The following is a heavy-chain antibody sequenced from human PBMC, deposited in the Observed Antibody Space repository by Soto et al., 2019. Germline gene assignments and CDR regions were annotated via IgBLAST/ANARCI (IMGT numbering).Heavy chain of an antibody. CDR2: ISAYNGNT. J-gene: IGHJ6*02. CDR1: GYTFTSYG. CDR3: ARDGAVAGRDGMDV. V-gene: IGHV1-18*01. D-gene: IGHD6-19*01. Sequence: PSVKVSCKASGYTFTSYGISWVRQAPGQGLEWMGWISAYNGNTNYAQKLQGRVTMTTDTSTSTAYMELRSLRSDDTAVYYCARDGAVAGRDGMDVWGQGTTVTVSS.